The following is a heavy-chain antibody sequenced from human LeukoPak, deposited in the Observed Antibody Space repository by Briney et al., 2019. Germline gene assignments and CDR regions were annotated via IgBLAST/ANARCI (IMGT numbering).Heavy chain of an antibody. CDR3: AVPPTFSGSYFDY. Sequence: SVKVSCTASGGTFSSYAIGWVRQAPGQGLEWMGGIIPIFGTANYAQKFQGRVTITADESTSTAYMELSSLRSEDTAVYYCAVPPTFSGSYFDYWGQGTLVTVSS. J-gene: IGHJ4*02. CDR2: IIPIFGTA. D-gene: IGHD1-26*01. V-gene: IGHV1-69*13. CDR1: GGTFSSYA.